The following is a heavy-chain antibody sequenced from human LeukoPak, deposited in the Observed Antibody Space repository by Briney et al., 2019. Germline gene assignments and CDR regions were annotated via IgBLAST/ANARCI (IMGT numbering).Heavy chain of an antibody. J-gene: IGHJ6*04. CDR3: ARVFDMVVVPAASHGVDV. CDR2: ISYDGSNK. CDR1: GFTFSSYA. Sequence: PGGSLRLSCAASGFTFSSYAMHWVRQAPGKGLEWVAVISYDGSNKYYADSVRGRFTISRDTPKNTLYLQMNSLRAEDTAVYYCARVFDMVVVPAASHGVDVWGKGTTVTVSS. V-gene: IGHV3-30*14. D-gene: IGHD2-2*01.